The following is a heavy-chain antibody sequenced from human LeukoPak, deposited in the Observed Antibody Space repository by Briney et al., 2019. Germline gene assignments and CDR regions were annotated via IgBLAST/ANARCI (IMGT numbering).Heavy chain of an antibody. CDR1: GYTFSSYC. Sequence: ASVKLSCKASGYTFSSYCINWVRQAPGQGLEWMGWISDYNGNTNYAQKLQGRVTMTTDTSTSTAYMELRSLRSDDTAVYYCARDDALVATGSFDYWGQGTLVTVSS. CDR2: ISDYNGNT. V-gene: IGHV1-18*01. D-gene: IGHD5-12*01. J-gene: IGHJ4*02. CDR3: ARDDALVATGSFDY.